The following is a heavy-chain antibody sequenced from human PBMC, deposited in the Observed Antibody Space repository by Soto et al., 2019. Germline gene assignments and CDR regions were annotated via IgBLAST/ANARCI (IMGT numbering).Heavy chain of an antibody. Sequence: EVQLLESGGGLVKPGGSLGLSCAASGFTFTNYAMTWVRQAPGKGLEWVSSISGGDGDTSYADSVKGRFTISRDNSENTMFLQMNSLRPDDTAVYYCAKDRFTSTVRKYWFFDLWGRGTLVTVSS. CDR3: AKDRFTSTVRKYWFFDL. D-gene: IGHD3-10*01. CDR2: ISGGDGDT. V-gene: IGHV3-23*01. CDR1: GFTFTNYA. J-gene: IGHJ2*01.